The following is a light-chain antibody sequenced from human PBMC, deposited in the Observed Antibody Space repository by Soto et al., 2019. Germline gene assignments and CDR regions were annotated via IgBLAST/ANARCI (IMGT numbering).Light chain of an antibody. CDR2: DAS. Sequence: IEVTQAPSSLPXSLVDRVXISXRASQTIGTYVNWYRQKSGAAPELLIYDASTLQSGVPSRFRGGASGTDFTLTISSLQLDDFATYYCQQLHGYPITFGQGTRLEIK. J-gene: IGKJ5*01. V-gene: IGKV1-39*01. CDR3: QQLHGYPIT. CDR1: QTIGTY.